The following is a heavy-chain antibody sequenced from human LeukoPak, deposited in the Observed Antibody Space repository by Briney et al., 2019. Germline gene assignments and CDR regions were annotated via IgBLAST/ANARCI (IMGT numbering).Heavy chain of an antibody. CDR3: ARGGEGIAAAGTWYNWFDP. CDR1: GYTFTSYG. V-gene: IGHV7-4-1*02. D-gene: IGHD6-13*01. CDR2: INTNTGNP. Sequence: ASVKVSCKASGYTFTSYGISWVRQAPGQGLEWMGWINTNTGNPTYAQGFTGRLVFSLDTSVSTAYLQISSLKAEDTAVYYCARGGEGIAAAGTWYNWFDPWGQGTLVTVPS. J-gene: IGHJ5*02.